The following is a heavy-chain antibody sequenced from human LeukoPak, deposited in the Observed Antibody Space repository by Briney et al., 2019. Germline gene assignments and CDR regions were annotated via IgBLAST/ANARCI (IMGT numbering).Heavy chain of an antibody. D-gene: IGHD2-2*01. Sequence: ASVKVSCKASGYTFTSYGFSWVRQAPGQGLEWMGWISAYNGNTMYAQKLQGRVTMTTDTSTSTAYMELRSLRPDDTALYYCARGFRDCSSTSCHPWFDPWGQGTLVTVSS. CDR2: ISAYNGNT. CDR3: ARGFRDCSSTSCHPWFDP. V-gene: IGHV1-18*01. J-gene: IGHJ5*02. CDR1: GYTFTSYG.